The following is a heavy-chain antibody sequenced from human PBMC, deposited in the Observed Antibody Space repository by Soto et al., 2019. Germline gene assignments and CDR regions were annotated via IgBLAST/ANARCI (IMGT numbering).Heavy chain of an antibody. CDR3: AKDLGMDSGALSWFRYYGTDV. CDR1: GFTFSSYG. Sequence: PGGSLRLSCAASGFTFSSYGMHWVRQAPGKGLEWVAVISYDGSNKYYADSVKGRFTISRDNSKNTLYLQMNSLRAEDTAVYYCAKDLGMDSGALSWFRYYGTDVWGQGTTVTVSS. CDR2: ISYDGSNK. V-gene: IGHV3-30*18. D-gene: IGHD1-26*01. J-gene: IGHJ6*02.